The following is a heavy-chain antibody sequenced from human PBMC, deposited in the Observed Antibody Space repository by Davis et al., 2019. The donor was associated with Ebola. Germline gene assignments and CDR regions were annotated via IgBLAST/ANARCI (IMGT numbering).Heavy chain of an antibody. CDR3: AREEGYCSSTSCYGGGFDP. CDR1: GYTFTGYY. J-gene: IGHJ5*02. CDR2: INCNSGGT. D-gene: IGHD2-2*01. V-gene: IGHV1-2*06. Sequence: ASVTVSCKASGYTFTGYYMHWVRQAPGQGLEWLGRINCNSGGTNYAQKFQGRVTMTRDTSISTAYMELSRLRSDDTAVYYCAREEGYCSSTSCYGGGFDPWGQGTLVTVSS.